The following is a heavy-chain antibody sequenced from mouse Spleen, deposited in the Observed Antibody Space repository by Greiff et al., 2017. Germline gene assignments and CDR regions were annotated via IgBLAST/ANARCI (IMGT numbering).Heavy chain of an antibody. D-gene: IGHD2-3*01. V-gene: IGHV1-4*01. CDR2: INPSSGYT. J-gene: IGHJ4*01. CDR3: ARWWLLRSAMDY. CDR1: GYTFTSYT. Sequence: QVHVKQSGAELARPGASVKMSCKASGYTFTSYTMHWVKQRPGQGLEWIGYINPSSGYTNYNQKFKDKATLTADKSSSTAYMQLSSLTSEDSAVYYCARWWLLRSAMDYWGQGTSVTVSS.